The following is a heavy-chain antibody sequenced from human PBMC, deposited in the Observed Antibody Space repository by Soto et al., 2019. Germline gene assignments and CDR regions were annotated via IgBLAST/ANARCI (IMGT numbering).Heavy chain of an antibody. CDR1: GITFSSYG. V-gene: IGHV3-33*01. CDR3: ARDLGGGYYYYYGMDV. CDR2: IWYDGSNK. D-gene: IGHD2-15*01. Sequence: GGSLRLSCAASGITFSSYGMHWVRQAPGKGLEWVAVIWYDGSNKYYADSVKGRFTISRDNSKNTLYLQMNSLRAEDTAVYYCARDLGGGYYYYYGMDVWGQGTTVTVSS. J-gene: IGHJ6*02.